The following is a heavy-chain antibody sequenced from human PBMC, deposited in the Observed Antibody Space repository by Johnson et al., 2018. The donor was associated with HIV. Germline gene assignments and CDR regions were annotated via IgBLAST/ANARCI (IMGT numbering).Heavy chain of an antibody. Sequence: QVKPVESGGGVVQPGRSLRLSCAASGFTFSSYAMHWVRQAPGKGLEWVAVISYDGSNKYYADSVKGRFPISRDNSKNTLYLQMNSLRAEDTAVYYCAREFLPTAYSSSSSAFDIWGQGTMVTVSS. J-gene: IGHJ3*02. D-gene: IGHD6-6*01. CDR3: AREFLPTAYSSSSSAFDI. CDR2: ISYDGSNK. V-gene: IGHV3-30*04. CDR1: GFTFSSYA.